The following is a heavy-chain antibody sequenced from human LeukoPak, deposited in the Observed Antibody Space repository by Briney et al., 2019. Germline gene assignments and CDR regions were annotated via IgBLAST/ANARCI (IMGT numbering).Heavy chain of an antibody. CDR1: GXSISSGGYS. CDR2: IDHSGST. D-gene: IGHD5-18*01. Sequence: TSETLSLTCAVSGXSISSGGYSWSWVRQPPGKGLEWIGYIDHSGSTNYNPSLKSRVTISVDKSKNQFSLRLSSVTAADTAVYYCAREGDTAMLLWGQGTLVTVSS. CDR3: AREGDTAMLL. V-gene: IGHV4-30-2*01. J-gene: IGHJ4*02.